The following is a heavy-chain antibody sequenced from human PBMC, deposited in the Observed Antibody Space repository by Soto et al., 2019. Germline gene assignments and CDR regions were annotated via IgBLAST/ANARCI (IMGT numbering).Heavy chain of an antibody. V-gene: IGHV4-34*01. Sequence: SETLSLTCAVYGGSFSGYFWSWISQPPGKGLEWIGEINHSGSTNYNPSLKSRVTISVDTSKNQFSLKLSSVTAADTAVYYCARGGYTGYYDFWSGYKAWFDPWGQRTLVTVSS. D-gene: IGHD3-3*01. CDR1: GGSFSGYF. CDR3: ARGGYTGYYDFWSGYKAWFDP. J-gene: IGHJ5*02. CDR2: INHSGST.